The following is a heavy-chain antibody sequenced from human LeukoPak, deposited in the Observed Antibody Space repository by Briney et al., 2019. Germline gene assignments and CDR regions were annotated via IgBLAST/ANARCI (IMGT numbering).Heavy chain of an antibody. V-gene: IGHV3-30-3*01. CDR1: GFTFSSYA. D-gene: IGHD1-26*01. CDR2: ISYDGSNK. J-gene: IGHJ4*02. CDR3: TRDVFSVGRGPRPIGGDY. Sequence: GGSLRLSCAASGFTFSSYAMHWVRQAPGKGLEWVAVISYDGSNKYYADSVKGRFTISRDNSKNTLYLQMYSLRAEDTAVYYCTRDVFSVGRGPRPIGGDYWGQGTLVTVSS.